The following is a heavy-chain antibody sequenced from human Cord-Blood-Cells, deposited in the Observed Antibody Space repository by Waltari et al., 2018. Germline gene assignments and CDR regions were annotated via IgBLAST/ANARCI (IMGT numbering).Heavy chain of an antibody. J-gene: IGHJ3*02. D-gene: IGHD2-8*01. Sequence: QVQLVQSGAEVKKPGSSVKVSCKASGGTFSSYAISWVRQAPGPGLEWMGGIIPIFGTANYAQKFQGRVTITADESTSTAYMELSSLRSEDTAVYYCARDGDIVLMVYANDAFDIWGQGTMVTVSS. CDR2: IIPIFGTA. CDR3: ARDGDIVLMVYANDAFDI. CDR1: GGTFSSYA. V-gene: IGHV1-69*01.